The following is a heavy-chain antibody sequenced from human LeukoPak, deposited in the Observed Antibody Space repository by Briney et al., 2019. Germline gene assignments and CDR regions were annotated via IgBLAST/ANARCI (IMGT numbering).Heavy chain of an antibody. CDR1: GFTFNNYV. CDR3: AKDRSIGTYYTFDH. Sequence: GGSLRLSCEASGFTFNNYVMTWVRQAPGKGLEWVSSISASAAMTYYADSVKGRFTVSRDNSNNRLYLHMSGLTAADTTVYYCAKDRSIGTYYTFDHWGQGSLVTV. CDR2: ISASAAMT. D-gene: IGHD1-26*01. V-gene: IGHV3-23*01. J-gene: IGHJ4*02.